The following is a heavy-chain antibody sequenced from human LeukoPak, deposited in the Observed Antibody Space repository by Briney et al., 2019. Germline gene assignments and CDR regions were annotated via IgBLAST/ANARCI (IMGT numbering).Heavy chain of an antibody. D-gene: IGHD3-22*01. CDR1: GGSFSGYY. V-gene: IGHV4-34*01. CDR3: GRGRGGIARKYDSSTTRYFDL. CDR2: INHSGST. Sequence: SETLSLTCAVYGGSFSGYYWSWIRQPPGKGLEWIGEINHSGSTNYNPSLKSRVTISVDTSKNQFSLKLSSVTAADTAVYYCGRGRGGIARKYDSSTTRYFDLWGRGTLVTVSS. J-gene: IGHJ2*01.